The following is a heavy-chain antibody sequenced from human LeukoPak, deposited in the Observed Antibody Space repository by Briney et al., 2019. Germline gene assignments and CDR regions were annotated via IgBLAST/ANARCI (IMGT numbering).Heavy chain of an antibody. CDR1: GFTFSSYA. Sequence: GGSLRLSCAASGFTFSSYAMSWVRQAPGKGLEWVSAISGSGGSTYYADSVKGRFTISRDNSKNTLYLQMNSLRAEDTALYYCAKDTGGNGAYFYAMDVWGQGTSVTVSS. D-gene: IGHD4-23*01. CDR3: AKDTGGNGAYFYAMDV. V-gene: IGHV3-23*01. CDR2: ISGSGGST. J-gene: IGHJ6*02.